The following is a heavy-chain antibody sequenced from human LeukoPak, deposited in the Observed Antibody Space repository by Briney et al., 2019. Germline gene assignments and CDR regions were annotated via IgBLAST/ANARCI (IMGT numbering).Heavy chain of an antibody. V-gene: IGHV3-48*03. J-gene: IGHJ4*02. Sequence: PGGSLRLSCAASGFTLSSYEMNWVRHAPGKGLEWVSYIGGGTTIYYPASVKDRLTISRDNAKNSLYLHMNRLRAEDTAVYYCASLRGLRLGELSPHQRIDYWGQGTLVTVSS. CDR1: GFTLSSYE. CDR3: ASLRGLRLGELSPHQRIDY. CDR2: IGGGTTI. D-gene: IGHD3-16*02.